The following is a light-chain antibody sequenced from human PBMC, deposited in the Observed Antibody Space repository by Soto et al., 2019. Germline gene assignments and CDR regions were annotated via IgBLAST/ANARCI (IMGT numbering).Light chain of an antibody. CDR3: QQSYSTPRT. V-gene: IGKV1-39*01. CDR1: QTISSD. J-gene: IGKJ4*01. CDR2: RAS. Sequence: DIQMTQSPSSLSASVGDRISITCRASQTISSDLHWYHQRPGEAPKLLIFRASNLQSGVPSRFSGSGSGTEFTLTISSLQPDDFATYYCQQSYSTPRTFGGGTKVDIK.